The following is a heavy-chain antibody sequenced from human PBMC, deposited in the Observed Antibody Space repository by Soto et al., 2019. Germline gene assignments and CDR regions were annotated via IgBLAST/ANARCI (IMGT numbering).Heavy chain of an antibody. Sequence: SQTLSLTCATSGDSVSSNSAAWNWIRQSPSRGLEWLGRTYFRSKWHYGYAVSVRSRITIKPDTSKNQFSLQLNSVTPEDTAVYYCARSDQWLATWGQGTLVTVSS. CDR1: GDSVSSNSAA. V-gene: IGHV6-1*01. CDR2: TYFRSKWHY. CDR3: ARSDQWLAT. J-gene: IGHJ5*02. D-gene: IGHD6-19*01.